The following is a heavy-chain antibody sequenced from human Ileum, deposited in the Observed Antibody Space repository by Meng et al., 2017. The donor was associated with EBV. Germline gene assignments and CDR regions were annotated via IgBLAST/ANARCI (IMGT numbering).Heavy chain of an antibody. CDR1: GDSASSNSAA. Sequence: QFHLPPPGPGLVKPSPTLSPTGAISGDSASSNSAAWNWIRQSPSRGLEWLGRTYYRSKWYNDYAVSVKSRITINPDTSKNQFSLQLNSVTPEDTAVYYCARDSSSSAYSPFDYWGQGTLVTVSS. J-gene: IGHJ4*02. V-gene: IGHV6-1*01. CDR3: ARDSSSSAYSPFDY. D-gene: IGHD3-22*01. CDR2: TYYRSKWYN.